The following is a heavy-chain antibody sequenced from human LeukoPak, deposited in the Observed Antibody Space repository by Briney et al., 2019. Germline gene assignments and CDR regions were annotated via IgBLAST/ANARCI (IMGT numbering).Heavy chain of an antibody. V-gene: IGHV1-46*01. J-gene: IGHJ4*02. CDR3: ARDYGLGATIPAPTDY. D-gene: IGHD1-26*01. Sequence: GALVKLSCKASGYTFTSYYMHWVRQAPGQGLERMGIINPDGGSTSYAQKFHGRVTRTRDKSSSTVYMELRSLRSEDTAVYYCARDYGLGATIPAPTDYWGQGTLVTVSS. CDR2: INPDGGST. CDR1: GYTFTSYY.